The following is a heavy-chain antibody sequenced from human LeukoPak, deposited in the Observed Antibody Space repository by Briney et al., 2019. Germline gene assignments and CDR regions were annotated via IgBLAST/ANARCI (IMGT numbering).Heavy chain of an antibody. CDR2: IYYSGST. V-gene: IGHV4-61*08. D-gene: IGHD5-12*01. CDR3: ARDLYYMIVGYDFDY. CDR1: GGTVSSGGNL. J-gene: IGHJ4*02. Sequence: SETLSLSCAVSGGTVSSGGNLWSWIRQPPGKGLDWIGYIYYSGSTNYNPSLKSRFTISVDTSKNQFTLKLSSVTAADTAWYYCARDLYYMIVGYDFDYWGQGTLVTVSS.